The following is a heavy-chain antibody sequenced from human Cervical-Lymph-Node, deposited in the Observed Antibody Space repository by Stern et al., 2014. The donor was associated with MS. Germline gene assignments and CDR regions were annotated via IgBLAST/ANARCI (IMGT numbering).Heavy chain of an antibody. Sequence: QVQLQESGPGLLKPSETLSLTCSVPGVSVTSSSYYWSWVRQSPGKGLEWIGHVHYSGKTSYNPSLKSRVSISVDTSKNHFSLRLDSVTAADTAVYYCVRDGLTGSDYWGQGTLVAVSS. CDR3: VRDGLTGSDY. D-gene: IGHD1-20*01. CDR2: VHYSGKT. V-gene: IGHV4-61*03. J-gene: IGHJ4*02. CDR1: GVSVTSSSYY.